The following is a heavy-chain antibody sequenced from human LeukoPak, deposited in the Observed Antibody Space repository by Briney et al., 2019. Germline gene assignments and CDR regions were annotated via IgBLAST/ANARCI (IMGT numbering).Heavy chain of an antibody. CDR2: FYTSGHT. D-gene: IGHD3-16*01. CDR1: GGSINNYY. J-gene: IGHJ5*02. Sequence: PSETLSLTCSVSGGSINNYYWSWIRQPAGKGLEWIGRFYTSGHTKYNPSLKSRVAMSGDTSKNQFSLKLSSVSAADTAMYYCARLGGGGFHLWGQGTLVTVSS. CDR3: ARLGGGGFHL. V-gene: IGHV4-4*07.